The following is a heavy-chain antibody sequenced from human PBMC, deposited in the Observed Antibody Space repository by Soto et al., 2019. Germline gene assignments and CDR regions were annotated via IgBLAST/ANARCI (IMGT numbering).Heavy chain of an antibody. V-gene: IGHV4-38-2*01. CDR2: IYHSGST. D-gene: IGHD6-6*01. Sequence: LSLTCAVSGHSISSGFYYWGWIRQPPGKGLDWMGSIYHSGSTYYNPSLKRRVTMSVDTSKNQLSLKLSSVTAADTAVYYCARYGYTRSARCFGNWGKGTRVTVSS. J-gene: IGHJ4*02. CDR3: ARYGYTRSARCFGN. CDR1: GHSISSGFYY.